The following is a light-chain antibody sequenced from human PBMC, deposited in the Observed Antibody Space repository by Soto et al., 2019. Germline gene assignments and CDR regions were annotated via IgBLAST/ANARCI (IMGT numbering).Light chain of an antibody. V-gene: IGLV1-44*01. CDR1: SSNIGSNP. Sequence: QSVLTQPPSASGPPGQRVTFSCSGSSSNIGSNPVNWYQQLPGTAPKLLIYTLNQRPSGVPDRFSGSKSGTSASLAISGLQSEDEADYYCAAWDDSLNGYVFGTGTKLTVL. CDR3: AAWDDSLNGYV. J-gene: IGLJ1*01. CDR2: TLN.